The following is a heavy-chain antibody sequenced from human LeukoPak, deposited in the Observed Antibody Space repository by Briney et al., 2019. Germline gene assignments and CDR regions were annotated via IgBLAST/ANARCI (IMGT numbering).Heavy chain of an antibody. CDR2: ISYDGSYK. D-gene: IGHD6-19*01. J-gene: IGHJ4*02. CDR1: GFTFSSYG. Sequence: GGSLRLSCAASGFTFSSYGMHWVRQAPGKGLEWVAAISYDGSYKYYADSVKDRFTISRDYSKNTLYLRMSSLRAEDTAVYYCAKTYSSGWWDLDFWGQGTLVSVSS. V-gene: IGHV3-30*18. CDR3: AKTYSSGWWDLDF.